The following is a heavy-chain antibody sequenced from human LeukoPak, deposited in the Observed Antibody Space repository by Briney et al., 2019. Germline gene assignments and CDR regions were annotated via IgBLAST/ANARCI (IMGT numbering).Heavy chain of an antibody. CDR1: GGPFRGYY. CDR2: INHSGST. D-gene: IGHD2/OR15-2a*01. Sequence: SETLSLTCAVHGGPFRGYYWSWIRQPPGKGLEWIGEINHSGSTNYNQSLKSRVTLSVDTSKNQFYLKLSSVTAADTAVYYCARGKPFLVRHPYGMDVWGKGTTVTVSS. V-gene: IGHV4-34*01. J-gene: IGHJ6*04. CDR3: ARGKPFLVRHPYGMDV.